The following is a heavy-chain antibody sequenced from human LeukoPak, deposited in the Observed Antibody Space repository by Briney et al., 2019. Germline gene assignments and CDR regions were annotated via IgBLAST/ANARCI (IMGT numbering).Heavy chain of an antibody. D-gene: IGHD3-10*01. CDR1: GFTFSSYG. CDR3: AKGPDYYGSGSYLWYMDV. CDR2: ISYDGSNK. J-gene: IGHJ6*03. Sequence: GGSLRVSCAASGFTFSSYGMHWVRQAPGKGLVWVAVISYDGSNKYYADSVKGRFTISRDNSKNTLYLQMNSLRAEDTAVYYCAKGPDYYGSGSYLWYMDVWGKGTTVTISS. V-gene: IGHV3-30*18.